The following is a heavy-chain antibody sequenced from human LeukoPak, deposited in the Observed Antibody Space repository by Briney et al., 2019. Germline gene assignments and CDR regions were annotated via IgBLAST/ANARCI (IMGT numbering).Heavy chain of an antibody. CDR2: LYYSGST. Sequence: SETLSLTCTVSGGSISNYYWTCIRPPPGKGLEWIGYLYYSGSTNYNPSLKSRVTISVDTSKNQFSLKLSSVTAADTAVYYCASLRAPRYNWFDPWGQGTLVTVSS. CDR1: GGSISNYY. J-gene: IGHJ5*02. CDR3: ASLRAPRYNWFDP. V-gene: IGHV4-59*01.